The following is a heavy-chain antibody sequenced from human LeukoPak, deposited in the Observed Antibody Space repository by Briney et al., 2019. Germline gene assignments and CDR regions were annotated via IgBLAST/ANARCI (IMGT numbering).Heavy chain of an antibody. CDR1: GFTFSTYA. CDR2: ISGSGSNT. D-gene: IGHD1-1*01. V-gene: IGHV3-23*01. J-gene: IGHJ3*02. Sequence: GGSLRLSCAASGFTFSTYARKWVRQAPGKGLEWVSAISGSGSNTYYADSVKGRFTMSRDNSKNTLYLQMNSLRAEDTAVYYCARGRYWTPIWGQGTMVTVSS. CDR3: ARGRYWTPI.